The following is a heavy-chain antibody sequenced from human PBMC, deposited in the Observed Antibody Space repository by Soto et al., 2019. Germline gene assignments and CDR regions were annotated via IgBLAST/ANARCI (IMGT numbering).Heavy chain of an antibody. Sequence: QVQLVQSGAEVKKPGPSVKVSCKASGGTFSSYAFSWVRQAPGQGLEWMGGIIPIFGTANYAQKFQGRVTITADESTSTAYMELSSLRSEDTAVYYCARVRVRFLEWLGSEGWGQGTLVTVSS. J-gene: IGHJ4*02. CDR3: ARVRVRFLEWLGSEG. D-gene: IGHD3-3*01. V-gene: IGHV1-69*12. CDR2: IIPIFGTA. CDR1: GGTFSSYA.